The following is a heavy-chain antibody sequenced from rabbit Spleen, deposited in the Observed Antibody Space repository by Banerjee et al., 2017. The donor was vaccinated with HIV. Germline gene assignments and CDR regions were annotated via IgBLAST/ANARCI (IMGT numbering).Heavy chain of an antibody. CDR2: IEPIFGRT. Sequence: QEQLEESGGDLVQPEGSLTLTCTASGFSFNSSYYMCWVRQAPGKGLEWIGYIEPIFGRTYYASWVNGRFTISSHNAQNTLSLQLDSLTAADTATYFCVRDLGYDDYSEKGYFNLWGPGTLVTVS. CDR3: VRDLGYDDYSEKGYFNL. CDR1: GFSFNSSYY. D-gene: IGHD2-1*01. V-gene: IGHV1S45*01. J-gene: IGHJ4*01.